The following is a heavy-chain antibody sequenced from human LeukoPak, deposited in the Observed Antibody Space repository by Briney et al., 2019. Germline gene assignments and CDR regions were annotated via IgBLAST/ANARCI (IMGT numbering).Heavy chain of an antibody. D-gene: IGHD3-22*01. CDR3: ARYNYDSSGYRGGLLRSFEF. V-gene: IGHV4-59*01. CDR1: GGSINIYS. CDR2: IHHSGST. Sequence: SETLSLTCTVSGGSINIYSWSWIRQPPGKGLEWIGNIHHSGSTKYNASLKSRVIISIDMSENQFSLKLTSVTAADTAMYYCARYNYDSSGYRGGLLRSFEFWGQGIQVTVSS. J-gene: IGHJ4*02.